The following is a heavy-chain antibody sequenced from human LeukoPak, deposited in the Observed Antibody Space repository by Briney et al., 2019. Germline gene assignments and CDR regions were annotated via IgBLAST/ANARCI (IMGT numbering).Heavy chain of an antibody. V-gene: IGHV1-18*01. CDR2: ISAYNGNT. D-gene: IGHD3-16*02. CDR1: GYTFTSYG. Sequence: GASVKVSCKASGYTFTSYGISWARQAPGQGLEWMGWISAYNGNTNYAQKLQGRVTMTTDTSTSTAYMELRSLRSDDTAVYYCARKISDYVWGSYRYTNHYGMDVWGQGTTVTVSS. J-gene: IGHJ6*02. CDR3: ARKISDYVWGSYRYTNHYGMDV.